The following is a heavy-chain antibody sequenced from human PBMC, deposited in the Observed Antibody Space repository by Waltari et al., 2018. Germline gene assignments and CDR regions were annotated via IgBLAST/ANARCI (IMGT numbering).Heavy chain of an antibody. CDR3: AKGEELRYYYYGMDV. Sequence: EVQLVESGGGLVQPGRSLRLSCAASGFTFDDYAMHWVRQAPGKGLEWVSGISWNRCSLGYADSVKGRFTISRDNAKNSLYLQMNSLRAEDTALYYCAKGEELRYYYYGMDVWGQGTTVTVSS. D-gene: IGHD1-7*01. V-gene: IGHV3-9*01. CDR2: ISWNRCSL. J-gene: IGHJ6*02. CDR1: GFTFDDYA.